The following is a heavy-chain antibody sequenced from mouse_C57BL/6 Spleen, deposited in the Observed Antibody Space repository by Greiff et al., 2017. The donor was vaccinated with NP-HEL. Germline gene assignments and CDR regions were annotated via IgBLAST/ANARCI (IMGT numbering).Heavy chain of an antibody. CDR3: ARDGAYYSNYDAMDY. V-gene: IGHV5-16*01. D-gene: IGHD2-5*01. CDR2: INYDGSST. Sequence: EVQRVESEGGLVQPGSSMKLSCTASGFTFSDYYMAWVRQVPEKGLEWVANINYDGSSTYYLDSLKSRFIISRDNAKNILYLQMSSLKSEDTATYYCARDGAYYSNYDAMDYWGQGTSVTVSS. CDR1: GFTFSDYY. J-gene: IGHJ4*01.